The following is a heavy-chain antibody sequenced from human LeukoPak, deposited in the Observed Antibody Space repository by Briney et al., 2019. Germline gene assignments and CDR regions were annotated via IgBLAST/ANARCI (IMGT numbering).Heavy chain of an antibody. J-gene: IGHJ4*02. D-gene: IGHD2-21*01. CDR2: IYHSGPT. CDR3: ARDVDRFDY. CDR1: GYSISSGHY. V-gene: IGHV4-38-2*02. Sequence: SGTLSLTCSVSGYSISSGHYWGWTRPPPGKGLEWIGSIYHSGPTYYNPYLKSRVTISVDTSKNHFSLTLSSVTAADTAVYYCARDVDRFDYWGQGTLVTVSS.